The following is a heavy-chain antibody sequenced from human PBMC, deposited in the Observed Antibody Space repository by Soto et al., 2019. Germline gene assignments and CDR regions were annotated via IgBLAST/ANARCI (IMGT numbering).Heavy chain of an antibody. CDR1: GFTFSSYG. J-gene: IGHJ4*02. D-gene: IGHD2-8*02. V-gene: IGHV3-33*01. Sequence: PGGSLRLSCAASGFTFSSYGMHWVRQAPGKGLEWVAVIWYDGSNKYYADSVKGRFTISRDNSKNTLYLQMNSLRAEDTAVYYCARDTEAATPDYRGQGTLVTVSS. CDR2: IWYDGSNK. CDR3: ARDTEAATPDY.